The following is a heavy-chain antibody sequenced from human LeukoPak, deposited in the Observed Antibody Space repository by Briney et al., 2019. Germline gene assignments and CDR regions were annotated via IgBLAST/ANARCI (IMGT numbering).Heavy chain of an antibody. CDR1: GFTFSSYA. CDR2: IRSKADGGTP. D-gene: IGHD2-15*01. CDR3: TTRSPARYCSDGACYTSADY. J-gene: IGHJ4*02. V-gene: IGHV3-15*07. Sequence: GGSLRLSCAASGFTFSSYAMHWVRQAPGKGLEWVGHIRSKADGGTPDYIAPVKGRFTISRDDSKDTLYLQMNSLNTEDTAMYYCTTRSPARYCSDGACYTSADYWGQGTLVTVSS.